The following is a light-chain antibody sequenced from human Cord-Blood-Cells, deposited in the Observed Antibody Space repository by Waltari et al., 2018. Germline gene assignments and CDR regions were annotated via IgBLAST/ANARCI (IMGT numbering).Light chain of an antibody. Sequence: QSALTQPRSVSGSPGQSVTIPCTGTSSDVCGYNYVSWYQQHPGKAPRLMIYDVSKRPSGVPDRFSGSKSGNAASLTISGLQAEDEADYYCCSYAGSYTWVFGGGTKLTVL. V-gene: IGLV2-11*01. CDR3: CSYAGSYTWV. J-gene: IGLJ3*02. CDR1: SSDVCGYNY. CDR2: DVS.